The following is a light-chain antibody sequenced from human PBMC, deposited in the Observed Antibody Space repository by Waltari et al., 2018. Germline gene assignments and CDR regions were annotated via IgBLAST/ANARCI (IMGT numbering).Light chain of an antibody. Sequence: DIQMTQSPSSLSPSVGDRVIITCRASQAINTFLAWFQHKPGKAPSSLIYAASTLQSGVSSNVSGSGSGTNFTLTISSLQPEDCATYYCQQYNSFPPTFGGGTRVEI. CDR3: QQYNSFPPT. CDR1: QAINTF. CDR2: AAS. J-gene: IGKJ4*01. V-gene: IGKV1-16*02.